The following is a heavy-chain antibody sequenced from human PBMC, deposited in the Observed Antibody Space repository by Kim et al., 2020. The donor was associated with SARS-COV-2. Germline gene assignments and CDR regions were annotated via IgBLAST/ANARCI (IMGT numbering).Heavy chain of an antibody. J-gene: IGHJ4*02. Sequence: ADPVEGRLTISGENAKNTLYLQMNSLRAEDTAVYYCAKYAADYVGHDFGYWGQGTLVTVSS. CDR3: AKYAADYVGHDFGY. V-gene: IGHV3-23*01. D-gene: IGHD3-10*02.